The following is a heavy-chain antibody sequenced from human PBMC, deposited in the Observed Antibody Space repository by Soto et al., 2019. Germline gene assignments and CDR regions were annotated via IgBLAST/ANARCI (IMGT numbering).Heavy chain of an antibody. D-gene: IGHD2-15*01. CDR3: ERQGKSYMSPRDSHGMDV. CDR2: INPHSGDT. CDR1: GYTLINYF. J-gene: IGHJ6*02. Sequence: QVQLVQSGAELKKPGASVKVSCKSSGYTLINYFVHWVRQAPGQGLEWLVWINPHSGDTHDAQKFQCRVTMTSDMSIRTVFMEVTSLTSGDTDLYFCERQGKSYMSPRDSHGMDVWGQGTSVTVSS. V-gene: IGHV1-2*02.